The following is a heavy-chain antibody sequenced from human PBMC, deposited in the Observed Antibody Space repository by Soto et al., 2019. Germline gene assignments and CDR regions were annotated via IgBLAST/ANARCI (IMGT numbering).Heavy chain of an antibody. CDR3: ASVPIWCGSSSCYTEGFDS. Sequence: EVQLLDSGGGWVQPGGSLRLSCVASGFVFSDYAMSWVRQAPGKGLEWVSAISAGGSDTYYADSVKGRFTVSRVNSESTLYLQMNTLRAEETAIYYCASVPIWCGSSSCYTEGFDSWGQGTLVTVSS. J-gene: IGHJ4*02. CDR1: GFVFSDYA. CDR2: ISAGGSDT. D-gene: IGHD2-2*01. V-gene: IGHV3-23*01.